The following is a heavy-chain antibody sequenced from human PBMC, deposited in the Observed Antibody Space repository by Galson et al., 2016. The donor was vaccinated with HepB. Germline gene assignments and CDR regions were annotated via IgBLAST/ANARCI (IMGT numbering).Heavy chain of an antibody. D-gene: IGHD2-15*01. V-gene: IGHV4-39*01. CDR1: GGSISSRGYY. CDR2: MYYGGST. Sequence: ETLSLTCTVSGGSISSRGYYWSWIRQHPGKGLEWIGSMYYGGSTYYNPSLKSRITISVDTSKNQFSLKVSSVTAADTAVYYCARHRAYCSGGGCHPQSRIFDYWGQGTLVTVSA. J-gene: IGHJ4*02. CDR3: ARHRAYCSGGGCHPQSRIFDY.